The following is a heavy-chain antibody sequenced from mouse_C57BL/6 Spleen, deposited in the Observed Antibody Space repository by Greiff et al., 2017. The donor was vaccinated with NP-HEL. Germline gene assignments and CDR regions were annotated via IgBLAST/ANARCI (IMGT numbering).Heavy chain of an antibody. CDR1: GYTFTDYN. CDR2: INPNNGGT. V-gene: IGHV1-18*01. J-gene: IGHJ2*01. Sequence: EVQLQQSGPELVKPGASVKIPCKASGYTFTDYNMDWVKQSHGKSLEWIGDINPNNGGTIYNQKFKGKATLTVVKSSSTAYMELRSLTSEDTAVYYCARRDSSGYQFYFDYWGQGTTLTVSS. D-gene: IGHD3-2*02. CDR3: ARRDSSGYQFYFDY.